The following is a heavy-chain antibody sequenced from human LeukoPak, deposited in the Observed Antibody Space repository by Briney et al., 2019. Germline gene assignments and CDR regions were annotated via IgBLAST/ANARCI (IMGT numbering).Heavy chain of an antibody. J-gene: IGHJ4*02. Sequence: SETLSLTCTVSGGSISGYYWSWIRQPAGKGLEWIGRIYTSGYTNYSPSLKSRVTISVDTSKNLLSLKLSSVTAADTAVYYCARERQIVGANRFDYWGQGTLVTVSS. CDR3: ARERQIVGANRFDY. D-gene: IGHD1-26*01. CDR1: GGSISGYY. V-gene: IGHV4-4*07. CDR2: IYTSGYT.